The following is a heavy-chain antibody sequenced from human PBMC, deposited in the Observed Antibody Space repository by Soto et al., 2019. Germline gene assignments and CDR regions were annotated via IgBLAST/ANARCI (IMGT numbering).Heavy chain of an antibody. D-gene: IGHD6-13*01. CDR3: AKDIASTGTSRFYFDY. Sequence: EVQLLESGGGLVQPGGSLRLSCAASGFTFSSYAMSWVRQAPGKGLEWVSSISGSGGSTSYADSVKGRFTISRDNSKNTLYLQMNSLRAEDTAGYYCAKDIASTGTSRFYFDYGGQGTLVTVSS. CDR2: ISGSGGST. CDR1: GFTFSSYA. V-gene: IGHV3-23*01. J-gene: IGHJ4*02.